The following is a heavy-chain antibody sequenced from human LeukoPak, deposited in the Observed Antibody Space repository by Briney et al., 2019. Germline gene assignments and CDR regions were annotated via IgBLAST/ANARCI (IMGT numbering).Heavy chain of an antibody. V-gene: IGHV1-8*01. CDR3: ARAQYCSSTSCYPDLVFYYYGMDV. Sequence: ASVKVSCKASGYTFTNYDINWVRQATGQGLEWMGWMNPNSGNTGYAQKFQGRVTMTRNTSISTAYMELSSLRSEDTAVYYCARAQYCSSTSCYPDLVFYYYGMDVWGQGTTVTVSS. CDR1: GYTFTNYD. CDR2: MNPNSGNT. D-gene: IGHD2-2*01. J-gene: IGHJ6*02.